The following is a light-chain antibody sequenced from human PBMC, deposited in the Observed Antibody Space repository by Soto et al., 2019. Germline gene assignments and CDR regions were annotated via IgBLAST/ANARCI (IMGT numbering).Light chain of an antibody. V-gene: IGLV2-23*01. J-gene: IGLJ1*01. CDR2: EGT. CDR1: SSDVGGYNL. Sequence: QSAPTQPASVSGSPGQSITVSCAGTSSDVGGYNLVSWYQQHPGKAPKLIIYEGTERPPGISPRFSGSKSGNTASLTISGLQAEDEADYYCSSYTSSSIYVFGSGTKVTVL. CDR3: SSYTSSSIYV.